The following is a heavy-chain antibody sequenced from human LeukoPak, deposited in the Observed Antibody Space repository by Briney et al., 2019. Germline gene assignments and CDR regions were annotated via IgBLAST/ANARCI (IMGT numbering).Heavy chain of an antibody. CDR1: GGSISSYY. D-gene: IGHD1-26*01. CDR2: LYSSGNT. Sequence: SETLSLTCTVSGGSISSYYWSWIRPPAEKGLEGIGRLYSSGNTNYNPSLRSRTTISLDKSKNQFSLKLSSVTAADTAVYYCARVLVGANYYYYYMDVWGKGTTVTVSS. J-gene: IGHJ6*03. CDR3: ARVLVGANYYYYYMDV. V-gene: IGHV4-4*07.